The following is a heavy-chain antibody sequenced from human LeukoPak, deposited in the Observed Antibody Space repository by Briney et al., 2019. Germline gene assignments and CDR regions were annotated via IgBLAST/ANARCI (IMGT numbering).Heavy chain of an antibody. D-gene: IGHD3-3*01. J-gene: IGHJ6*03. CDR1: GGTFSSYA. CDR2: IIPIFGTA. Sequence: GASVKVSCKASGGTFSSYAISWVRQAPGQGLEWMGGIIPIFGTANYAQKFQGRVTITADESTSTAYMELSSLRSEDTAMYYCARSYDFWSGYFSYYYMDVWGKGTTVTVSS. CDR3: ARSYDFWSGYFSYYYMDV. V-gene: IGHV1-69*13.